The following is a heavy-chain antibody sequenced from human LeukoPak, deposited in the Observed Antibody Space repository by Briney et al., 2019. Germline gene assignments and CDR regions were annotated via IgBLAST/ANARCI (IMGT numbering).Heavy chain of an antibody. Sequence: GGSLRLSCAASGFTLSSHSMSWVRQAPGKGLEWISTFSESSGSAHYADSVKGRFTTSRDISKNTLYLQMNSLRAEDTAVYYCARDPSRSWWGYFDYWGQGALVTVSS. CDR1: GFTLSSHS. CDR3: ARDPSRSWWGYFDY. D-gene: IGHD6-13*01. V-gene: IGHV3-23*01. J-gene: IGHJ4*02. CDR2: FSESSGSA.